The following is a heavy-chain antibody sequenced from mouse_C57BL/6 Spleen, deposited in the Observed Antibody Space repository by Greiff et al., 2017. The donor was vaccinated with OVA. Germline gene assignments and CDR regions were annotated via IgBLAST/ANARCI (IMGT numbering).Heavy chain of an antibody. V-gene: IGHV1-82*01. Sequence: VQLQQSGPELVKPGASVKISCKASGYAFSSSWMNWVKQRPGKGLEWIGRIYPGDGDTNYNGKFKGKATLTADKSSSTAYMQLSSLTSEDSAVYFCASAVVAGDYYAMDYWGQGTSVTVSS. CDR2: IYPGDGDT. D-gene: IGHD1-1*01. J-gene: IGHJ4*01. CDR1: GYAFSSSW. CDR3: ASAVVAGDYYAMDY.